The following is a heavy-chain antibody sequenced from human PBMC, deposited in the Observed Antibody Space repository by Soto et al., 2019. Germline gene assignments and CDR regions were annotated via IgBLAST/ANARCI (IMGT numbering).Heavy chain of an antibody. Sequence: QVQLVGSGGGLVKPGGSLRLSCEGSGFTFSDYYISWIRQAPGKGLEWISYSSNSGTFSRYADSVKGRFSISRDNTKNLLYLQMNSLRAEDTAVYYCARSGDNYNRLDYWGQGTPVTVSS. J-gene: IGHJ4*02. CDR2: SSNSGTFS. V-gene: IGHV3-11*06. CDR1: GFTFSDYY. D-gene: IGHD1-1*01. CDR3: ARSGDNYNRLDY.